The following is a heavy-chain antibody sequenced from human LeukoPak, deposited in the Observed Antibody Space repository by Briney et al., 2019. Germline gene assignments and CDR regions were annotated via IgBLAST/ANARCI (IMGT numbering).Heavy chain of an antibody. D-gene: IGHD2-2*01. Sequence: PSETLSLTCTVSGGSISSYYWSWIRQPPGKGLEWIGYIYYSGSTNYNPSLQSRVTISVDTSKNQFSLKLTSVTAADTAVYYCALGNCPTTSCYPGVAFDIWGQGTMVTVSS. J-gene: IGHJ3*02. CDR3: ALGNCPTTSCYPGVAFDI. CDR1: GGSISSYY. CDR2: IYYSGST. V-gene: IGHV4-59*08.